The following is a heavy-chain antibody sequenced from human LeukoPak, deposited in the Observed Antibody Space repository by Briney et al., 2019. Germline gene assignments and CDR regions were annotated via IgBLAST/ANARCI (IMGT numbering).Heavy chain of an antibody. V-gene: IGHV3-23*01. J-gene: IGHJ4*02. Sequence: GGSLRLSCADSGFTFSNNAMNWVRQAPGKGLEWVSVISGSGGSTHYADSVKGRFTISRDNSKNTLYLQMNSLRAEDTAVYYCAKDYSGYSYGTYFDYWGQGTLVTVSS. CDR3: AKDYSGYSYGTYFDY. D-gene: IGHD5-18*01. CDR1: GFTFSNNA. CDR2: ISGSGGST.